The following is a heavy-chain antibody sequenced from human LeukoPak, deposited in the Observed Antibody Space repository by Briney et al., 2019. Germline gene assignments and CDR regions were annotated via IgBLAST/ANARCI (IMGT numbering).Heavy chain of an antibody. V-gene: IGHV4-30-4*08. CDR3: ARVAVVTAVMRPHDAFDI. D-gene: IGHD2-2*01. J-gene: IGHJ3*02. CDR1: GGSVSGGDYY. CDR2: IYYSGST. Sequence: RASETLSLTCTVSGGSVSGGDYYWSWIRQPPGKGLEWFGYIYYSGSTYYNPSLKSRVTISVDTSKNQFSLKLSSVTAADTAVYYCARVAVVTAVMRPHDAFDIWGQGTMVTVSS.